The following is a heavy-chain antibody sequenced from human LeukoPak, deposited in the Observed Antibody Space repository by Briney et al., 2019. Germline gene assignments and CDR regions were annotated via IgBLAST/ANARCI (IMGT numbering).Heavy chain of an antibody. CDR1: GFRFSDDW. V-gene: IGHV3-7*01. CDR2: INRDGSET. CDR3: SRDIGLS. Sequence: GGSLRLSCVVSGFRFSDDWMSWVRQAPGKGLESVANINRDGSETFYVDPVKGRFTVSRDNAKNSLYLQMNSLRAEDTAVYYCSRDIGLSWGQGTLITVSS. J-gene: IGHJ5*02. D-gene: IGHD3-16*02.